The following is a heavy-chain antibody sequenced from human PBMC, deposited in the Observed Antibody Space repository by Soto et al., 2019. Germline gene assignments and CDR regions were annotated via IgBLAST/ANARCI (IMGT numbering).Heavy chain of an antibody. CDR1: GFTFTNAW. CDR3: TTARGTYGAEYFQH. V-gene: IGHV3-15*01. D-gene: IGHD4-17*01. Sequence: GGSLRLSCAASGFTFTNAWMSWVRQAPGKGLEWVGRIKSKTDGGTTDYAAPVKGRFTISRDDSKNTLYLQMNSLKTEDTAVYYCTTARGTYGAEYFQHSCQGTLVTVST. CDR2: IKSKTDGGTT. J-gene: IGHJ1*01.